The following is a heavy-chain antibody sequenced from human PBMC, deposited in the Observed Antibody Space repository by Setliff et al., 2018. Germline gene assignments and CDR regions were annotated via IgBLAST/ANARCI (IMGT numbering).Heavy chain of an antibody. J-gene: IGHJ4*02. V-gene: IGHV4-59*08. CDR2: IYNSGTT. CDR1: GGSISTYH. CDR3: ARGLHSGTYWGTRPLGLDY. Sequence: SSETLSLTCNVSGGSISTYHWSWIRQPPGKRLEWIGYIYNSGTTNYNPSLKSRVTISVDKSKSQFSLKLTSVTVADTAVYYCARGLHSGTYWGTRPLGLDYWGQGSLVTVSS. D-gene: IGHD1-26*01.